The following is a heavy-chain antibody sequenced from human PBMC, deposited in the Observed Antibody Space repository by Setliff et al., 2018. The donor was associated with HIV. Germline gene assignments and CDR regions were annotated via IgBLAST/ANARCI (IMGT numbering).Heavy chain of an antibody. V-gene: IGHV3-33*01. J-gene: IGHJ3*01. CDR1: SFIFNNYG. D-gene: IGHD1-26*01. CDR3: ASGYGGEGGGATEVVDV. CDR2: MWYDGTKK. Sequence: GGSLRLSCAASSFIFNNYGIHWVRQAPGKGLEWVALMWYDGTKKLYGKTVMGRFTMSRDSSKNTVHLQMNSLTAEDTAIYYCASGYGGEGGGATEVVDVWGQGTRVTVSS.